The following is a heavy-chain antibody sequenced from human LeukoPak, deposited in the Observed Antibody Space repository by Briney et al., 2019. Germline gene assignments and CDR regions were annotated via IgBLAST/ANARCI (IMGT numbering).Heavy chain of an antibody. CDR3: ARAPITIFGVVSIDY. CDR2: INPSGGST. CDR1: GYTFTSYY. V-gene: IGHV1-46*01. J-gene: IGHJ4*02. D-gene: IGHD3-3*01. Sequence: ASAKVSCKASGYTFTSYYMHWVRQAPGQGLEWMGIINPSGGSTSYAQKFQGRVTMTRDTSTSTVYMELSSLRSEDTAVYYCARAPITIFGVVSIDYWGQGTLVTVSS.